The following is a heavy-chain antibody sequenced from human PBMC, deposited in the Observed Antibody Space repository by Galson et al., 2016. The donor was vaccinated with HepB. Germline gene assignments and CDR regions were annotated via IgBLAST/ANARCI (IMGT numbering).Heavy chain of an antibody. CDR1: GYTFSIFG. V-gene: IGHV1-18*01. J-gene: IGHJ4*02. Sequence: SVKVSCKASGYTFSIFGISWVRQAPGQGLEWLGWISNNNENTNYAQTVQGRVTLTTDTSTSTAYMELRDLTSGDTAVDYCARAGAEVTSQFDSWGQGTQVIVSS. D-gene: IGHD2-21*02. CDR3: ARAGAEVTSQFDS. CDR2: ISNNNENT.